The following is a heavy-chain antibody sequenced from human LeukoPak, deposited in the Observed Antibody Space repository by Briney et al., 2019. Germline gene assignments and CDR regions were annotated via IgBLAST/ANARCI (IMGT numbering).Heavy chain of an antibody. J-gene: IGHJ4*02. CDR1: GGTFSSYA. Sequence: PGASVKVSCKASGGTFSSYAISWVRQAPGQGLEWMGRIIPILGIANYAQKFQGRVTITADKSTSTAYMELSSLRSEDTAVYYCARVYYDSSGYYYRFDYWGQGTLVTVSS. CDR3: ARVYYDSSGYYYRFDY. D-gene: IGHD3-22*01. V-gene: IGHV1-69*04. CDR2: IIPILGIA.